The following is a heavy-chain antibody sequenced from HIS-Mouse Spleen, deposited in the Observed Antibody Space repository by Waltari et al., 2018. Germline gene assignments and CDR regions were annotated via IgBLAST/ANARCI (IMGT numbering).Heavy chain of an antibody. CDR1: GFPFSSFA. V-gene: IGHV3-30-3*01. J-gene: IGHJ4*02. CDR3: ARDSAIAVAGPLDY. Sequence: QVQLVESGGGVVQPGRSLRLSVAASGFPFSSFAMHWGRQAPGKGLEWVAVISYDGSNKYYADSVKGRFTISRDNSKNTLYLQMNSLRAEDTAVYYCARDSAIAVAGPLDYWGQGTLVTVSS. D-gene: IGHD6-19*01. CDR2: ISYDGSNK.